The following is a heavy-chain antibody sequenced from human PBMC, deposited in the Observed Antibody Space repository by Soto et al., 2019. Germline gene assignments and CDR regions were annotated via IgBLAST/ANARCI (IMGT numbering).Heavy chain of an antibody. CDR3: ARSGIAAAGPGTYYYHYYGMDF. Sequence: SEALSLTCTVSGGSISSYYWSWILQPPGKGLEWIGYIYYSGSTNYNPSPKSRVTISVDTSKNQFSLKLSSVTAADTAVYYCARSGIAAAGPGTYYYHYYGMDFWGQGTTVTVSS. CDR2: IYYSGST. J-gene: IGHJ6*02. CDR1: GGSISSYY. D-gene: IGHD6-13*01. V-gene: IGHV4-59*08.